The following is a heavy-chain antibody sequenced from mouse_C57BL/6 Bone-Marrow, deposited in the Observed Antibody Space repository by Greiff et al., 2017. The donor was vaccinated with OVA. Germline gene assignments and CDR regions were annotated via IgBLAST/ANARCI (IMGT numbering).Heavy chain of an antibody. J-gene: IGHJ1*03. D-gene: IGHD4-1*01. Sequence: VQLQQPGAELVKPGASVKLSCKASGYTFTSYWMHWVKQRPGQGLEWIGMIHPNSGSTNYNEKFKSKATLTVDESSSTAYMQLSSLTSEDSAVYYCARLAGTDWYFDVWGTGTTVTVSS. CDR3: ARLAGTDWYFDV. CDR2: IHPNSGST. CDR1: GYTFTSYW. V-gene: IGHV1-64*01.